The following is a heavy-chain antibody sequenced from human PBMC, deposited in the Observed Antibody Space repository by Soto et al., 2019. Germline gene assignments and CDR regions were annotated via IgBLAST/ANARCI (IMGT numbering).Heavy chain of an antibody. Sequence: ASVKVSCKASGYTFTSYAMHWVRQAPGQRLEWVGWINAGNGNTKYSQKFQGRVTITRDTSASTAYMELSSLRSEDTAVYYCARLYIGSSSHLYFMDVWGKGTTVTVSS. CDR2: INAGNGNT. CDR1: GYTFTSYA. CDR3: ARLYIGSSSHLYFMDV. V-gene: IGHV1-3*01. J-gene: IGHJ6*03. D-gene: IGHD6-13*01.